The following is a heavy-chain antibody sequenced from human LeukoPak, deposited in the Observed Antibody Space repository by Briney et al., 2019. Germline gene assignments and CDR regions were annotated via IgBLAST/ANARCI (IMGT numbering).Heavy chain of an antibody. V-gene: IGHV3-33*01. CDR1: GFSFRNYA. D-gene: IGHD2-15*01. CDR2: IWNDGSSK. Sequence: PGGSLRLSCAASGFSFRNYAMHWIRQAPGKGLQWVAVIWNDGSSKYYTDSVKGRFTISRDNSKHALYLQMYSMRVDDTAVYHCARGHSGSWLAYFDYWGQGALVTVSS. CDR3: ARGHSGSWLAYFDY. J-gene: IGHJ4*02.